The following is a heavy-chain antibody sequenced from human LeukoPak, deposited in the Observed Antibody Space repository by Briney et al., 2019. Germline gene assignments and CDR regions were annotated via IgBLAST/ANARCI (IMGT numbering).Heavy chain of an antibody. V-gene: IGHV4-61*02. Sequence: SETLSLTCTVSGGSISSGSYYWSWIRQPTGKGLEWIGRIYTSGSTNYNPSLKSRVTISVDTSKNQFSLKLSSVTAADTAVYYCAREGDYGGNSGYYYYYMDVWGKGTTVTVSS. D-gene: IGHD4-23*01. CDR1: GGSISSGSYY. J-gene: IGHJ6*03. CDR3: AREGDYGGNSGYYYYYMDV. CDR2: IYTSGST.